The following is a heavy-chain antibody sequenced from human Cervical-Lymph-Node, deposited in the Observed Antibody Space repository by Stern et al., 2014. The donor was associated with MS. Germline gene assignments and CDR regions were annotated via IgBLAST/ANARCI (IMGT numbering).Heavy chain of an antibody. CDR2: IILIFGTA. CDR3: ARDDGNDSSGYYSPFDY. Sequence: QVQLVQSGAEVKKPGASVKVSCKASGGTFSSYAISWVRQAPGQGLAWRGGIILIFGTANYAQKFQGRVTITAAESTSTAYMELSSLRSEDTAVYYCARDDGNDSSGYYSPFDYWGQGTLVTVSS. J-gene: IGHJ4*02. D-gene: IGHD3-22*01. CDR1: GGTFSSYA. V-gene: IGHV1-69*01.